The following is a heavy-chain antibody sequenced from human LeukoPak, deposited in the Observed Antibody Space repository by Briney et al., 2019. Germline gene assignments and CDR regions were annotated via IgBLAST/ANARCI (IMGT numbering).Heavy chain of an antibody. D-gene: IGHD4-23*01. CDR2: ISPEGSGT. CDR1: GFSLSGYW. J-gene: IGHJ6*02. CDR3: TRVPVGRSGLMDV. V-gene: IGHV3-74*01. Sequence: GGSLRLSCAASGFSLSGYWMHWVRQAPGKGLVWVSRISPEGSGTTYADSVKGRFTISRDNSKNTLYLQMNSLRDEDAAVYHCTRVPVGRSGLMDVCGRGTTVTVSS.